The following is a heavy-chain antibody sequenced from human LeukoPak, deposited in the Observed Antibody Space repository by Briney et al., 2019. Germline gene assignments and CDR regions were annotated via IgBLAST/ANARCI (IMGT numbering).Heavy chain of an antibody. Sequence: PSETLSLTCTVSGGSISSYYWSWIRQPPGKGLEWIGYIYYSGSTNYNPSLKSRVTISVDTSKNQFSLKLSSVTAADTAVYYCARAAVRGAVDYWGQGTLVTVSS. J-gene: IGHJ4*02. CDR1: GGSISSYY. V-gene: IGHV4-59*01. D-gene: IGHD3-10*01. CDR3: ARAAVRGAVDY. CDR2: IYYSGST.